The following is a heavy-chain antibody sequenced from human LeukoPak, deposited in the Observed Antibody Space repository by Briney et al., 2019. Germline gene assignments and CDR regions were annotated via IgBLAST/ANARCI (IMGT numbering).Heavy chain of an antibody. CDR2: INHSGST. CDR3: ARGIPAALSD. Sequence: SETLSLTCAVYGGSFSGYYWSWIRQPPGKGLEWIGEINHSGSTSYNPSLKSRVTVSVDTSKNQFSLKLSSVTAADTAVYYCARGIPAALSDWGQGTLVTVSS. D-gene: IGHD2-2*01. V-gene: IGHV4-34*01. J-gene: IGHJ4*02. CDR1: GGSFSGYY.